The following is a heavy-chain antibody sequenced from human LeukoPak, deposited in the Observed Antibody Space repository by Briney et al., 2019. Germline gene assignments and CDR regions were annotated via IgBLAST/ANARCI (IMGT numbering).Heavy chain of an antibody. D-gene: IGHD3-10*01. J-gene: IGHJ4*02. CDR2: IYYSGST. CDR3: ARGFRDYGSGSSFDY. V-gene: IGHV4-39*07. Sequence: SETLSLTCTVSGGSISSSSYYWGWIRQPPGKGLEWIGSIYYSGSTYYNPSLKGRVTISVDTSKNQFSLKLSSVTAADTAVYYCARGFRDYGSGSSFDYWGQGTLVTVSS. CDR1: GGSISSSSYY.